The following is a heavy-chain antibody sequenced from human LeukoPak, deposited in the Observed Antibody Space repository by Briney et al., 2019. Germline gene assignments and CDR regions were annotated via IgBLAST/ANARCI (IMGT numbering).Heavy chain of an antibody. J-gene: IGHJ4*02. CDR2: INPSGGST. D-gene: IGHD3-22*01. V-gene: IGHV1-46*01. CDR1: GYTFTSYY. CDR3: ARGGYDSSGYYYSPLFDY. Sequence: GASVKVSCKASGYTFTSYYMHWVRQAPGQGLEWMGIINPSGGSTSYAQKAQGRVTMTRDMSTSTVYMELSSLRSEDTAVYYCARGGYDSSGYYYSPLFDYWGQGTLVTVSS.